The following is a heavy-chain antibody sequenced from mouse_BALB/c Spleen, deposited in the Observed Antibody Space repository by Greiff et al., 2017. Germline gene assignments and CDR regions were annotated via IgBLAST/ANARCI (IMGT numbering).Heavy chain of an antibody. CDR2: INPSSGYT. V-gene: IGHV1-4*01. D-gene: IGHD1-1*01. CDR3: ARPHYYGSNWYFDV. CDR1: GYTFTSYT. Sequence: QVQLKESGAELARPGASVKMSCKASGYTFTSYTMHWVKQRPGQGLEWIGYINPSSGYTNYNQKFKDKATLTADKSSSTAYMQLSSLTSEDSAVYYCARPHYYGSNWYFDVWGAGTTVTVSS. J-gene: IGHJ1*01.